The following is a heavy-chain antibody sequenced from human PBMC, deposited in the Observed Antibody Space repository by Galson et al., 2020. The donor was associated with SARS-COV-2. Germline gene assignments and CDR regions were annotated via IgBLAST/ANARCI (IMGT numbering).Heavy chain of an antibody. D-gene: IGHD6-19*01. CDR3: ARDATSSGWYNWFDP. J-gene: IGHJ5*02. CDR1: GGSIRSSNYY. Sequence: GSLRLSCTVSGGSIRSSNYYWGWIRQPPGKGLEWIGSVLNSGTTHYSPSLQSRVTISVDTSKNQFSLNLNSVTAADTAMYYCARDATSSGWYNWFDPWVQGTLVTVSS. V-gene: IGHV4-39*07. CDR2: VLNSGTT.